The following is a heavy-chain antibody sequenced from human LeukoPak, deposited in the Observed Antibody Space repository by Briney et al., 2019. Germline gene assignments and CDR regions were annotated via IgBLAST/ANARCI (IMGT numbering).Heavy chain of an antibody. V-gene: IGHV3-74*01. Sequence: GGSLRLSCAASGFTFRSYEMHWVRLAPGKGLTWVSRINSDGTKTDYADSVKGRFTISRDNAKNSLYLQMNSLRPDDTAVYYCAGGVLEAQGWLQWMGTVYSMDVWGQGTPVTVSS. J-gene: IGHJ6*02. CDR3: AGGVLEAQGWLQWMGTVYSMDV. D-gene: IGHD5-24*01. CDR2: INSDGTKT. CDR1: GFTFRSYE.